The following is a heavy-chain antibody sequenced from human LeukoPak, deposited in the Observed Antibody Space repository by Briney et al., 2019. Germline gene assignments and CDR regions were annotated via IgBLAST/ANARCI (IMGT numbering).Heavy chain of an antibody. D-gene: IGHD3-22*01. Sequence: SVKVSCKASGGTFSSYAISWVRQAPGQGLEWMGGIVPIFGIANYAQKFQGRVTITADESTSTAYMELSSLRSEDTAVYYCARGPSYYYDSSGYYFDYWGQGTLVTVSS. V-gene: IGHV1-69*13. CDR1: GGTFSSYA. CDR2: IVPIFGIA. J-gene: IGHJ4*02. CDR3: ARGPSYYYDSSGYYFDY.